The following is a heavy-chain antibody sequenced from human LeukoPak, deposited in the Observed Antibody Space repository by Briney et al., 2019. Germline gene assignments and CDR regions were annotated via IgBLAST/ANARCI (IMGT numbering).Heavy chain of an antibody. V-gene: IGHV4-59*01. CDR2: IYYSGST. J-gene: IGHJ5*02. CDR1: GGSLSSYY. CDR3: ARGGRVAGPLNWFDP. Sequence: SETLSLTCTVSGGSLSSYYWSWIRQPPGKGLEWIGYIYYSGSTNYNPSLQSRVTISVDTSKNQFSLKLSSVTAADTAVYYCARGGRVAGPLNWFDPWGQGSLVTVSS. D-gene: IGHD2-15*01.